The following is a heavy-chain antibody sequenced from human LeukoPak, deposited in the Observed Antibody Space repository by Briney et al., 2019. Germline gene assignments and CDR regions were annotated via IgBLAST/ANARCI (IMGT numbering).Heavy chain of an antibody. Sequence: PGRSLRLSCAASGFTFSNYGMHWVRQAPGKGLEWVAVIWYDGSKKYYPDSVKGRFTISRDSSKNTLYLQMNSLGAEDTAVYYCAKGAHIYGDYGAFDIWGQGTMVTVSS. CDR1: GFTFSNYG. J-gene: IGHJ3*02. CDR2: IWYDGSKK. CDR3: AKGAHIYGDYGAFDI. D-gene: IGHD4-17*01. V-gene: IGHV3-33*06.